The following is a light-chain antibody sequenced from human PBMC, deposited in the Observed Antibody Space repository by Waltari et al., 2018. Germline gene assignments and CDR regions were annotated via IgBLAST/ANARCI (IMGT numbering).Light chain of an antibody. CDR2: AAS. V-gene: IGKV1-39*01. J-gene: IGKJ1*01. CDR3: QQSYSHTRT. Sequence: DIPLTQSPSSLSVSVRDRVTITCRASQSISSYLNWYQQKPGKAPKLLIYAASSLQSGVPSRFSGSGSGRDFTLIISSLQPEDFATYYCQQSYSHTRTFGQGTKVEIK. CDR1: QSISSY.